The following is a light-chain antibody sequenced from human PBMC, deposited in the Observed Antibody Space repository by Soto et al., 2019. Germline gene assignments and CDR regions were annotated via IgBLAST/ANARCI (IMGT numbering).Light chain of an antibody. Sequence: EIVLTQSPATLSLSPVEIATLSFRASQSVSSYLAWYQQKPGQAPRLLIYDASNRATGIPARFSGSGSGTDFTLTISSLEPEDFAVYYCQQRSNWPPTFGQGTKVDIK. CDR3: QQRSNWPPT. CDR2: DAS. J-gene: IGKJ1*01. V-gene: IGKV3-11*01. CDR1: QSVSSY.